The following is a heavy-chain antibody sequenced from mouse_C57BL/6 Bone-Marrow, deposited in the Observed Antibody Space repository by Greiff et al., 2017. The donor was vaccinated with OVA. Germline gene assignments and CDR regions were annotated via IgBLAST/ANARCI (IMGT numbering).Heavy chain of an antibody. J-gene: IGHJ2*01. CDR2: IYPGSGST. Sequence: QVQLKQPGAELVKPGASVKMSCKASGYTFTSYWITWVKQRPGQGLEWIGDIYPGSGSTNYNEKFKSKATLTVDTSSSTAYMQLSSLTSEDSAVYYCARGGHYYGSSYVYYFDDWGQGTTLTVSS. V-gene: IGHV1-55*01. D-gene: IGHD1-1*01. CDR3: ARGGHYYGSSYVYYFDD. CDR1: GYTFTSYW.